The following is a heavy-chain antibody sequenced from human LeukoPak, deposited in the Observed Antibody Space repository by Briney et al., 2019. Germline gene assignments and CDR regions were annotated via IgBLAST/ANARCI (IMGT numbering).Heavy chain of an antibody. CDR2: IKQDGSEK. Sequence: GGSLRLSCAASGFTFSSYWMSWVRQAPGKGLEWVANIKQDGSEKYYVDSVKGRFTISRDNAKNSLYLQMNSLRAEDTAVYHCARVGYSSGYDAFDIWGQGTMVTVSS. V-gene: IGHV3-7*01. D-gene: IGHD6-19*01. J-gene: IGHJ3*02. CDR3: ARVGYSSGYDAFDI. CDR1: GFTFSSYW.